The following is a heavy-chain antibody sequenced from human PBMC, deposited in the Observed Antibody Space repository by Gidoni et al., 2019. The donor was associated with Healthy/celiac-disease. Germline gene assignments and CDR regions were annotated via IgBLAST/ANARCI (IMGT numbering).Heavy chain of an antibody. CDR3: ASGDGYYAFDI. D-gene: IGHD3-22*01. J-gene: IGHJ3*02. CDR2: ISSSSSYI. Sequence: EVQLVESGGGLVKPGGSLRLSCAASGFTFSSYSMNWVRQAPGKGLEWVSFISSSSSYIYYADSVKGRFTISRANAKNSLYLQMNSLRAEDTAVYYCASGDGYYAFDILGQGTMVTVSS. CDR1: GFTFSSYS. V-gene: IGHV3-21*01.